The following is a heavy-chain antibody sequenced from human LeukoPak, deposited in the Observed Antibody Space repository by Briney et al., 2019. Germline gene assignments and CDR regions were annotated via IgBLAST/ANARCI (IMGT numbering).Heavy chain of an antibody. J-gene: IGHJ1*01. CDR2: IYYSGTT. CDR3: ARSYCSSSSCYAGGYFQH. D-gene: IGHD2-2*01. V-gene: IGHV4-34*01. CDR1: GGSFSGYY. Sequence: SETLSLTCAVYGGSFSGYYWGWIRQPPGKGLEWIGNIYYSGTTYYNPSLKSRVTISVDTSKNHFSLKLSSVTAADTAVCYCARSYCSSSSCYAGGYFQHWGQGTLVTVSS.